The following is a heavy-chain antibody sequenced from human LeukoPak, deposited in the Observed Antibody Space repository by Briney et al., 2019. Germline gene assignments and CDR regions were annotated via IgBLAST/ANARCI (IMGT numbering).Heavy chain of an antibody. CDR2: ISGSGGST. CDR3: AKGIDIVVVPAAILDY. CDR1: GFTFSSYA. Sequence: GGSLRLSCAASGFTFSSYAMSWVRQAPGKGLEWVSAISGSGGSTYYADSVKGRFTISRDNSKNTLYLQMNSLRAEDMAVYYCAKGIDIVVVPAAILDYWGQGTLVTVSS. D-gene: IGHD2-2*01. J-gene: IGHJ4*02. V-gene: IGHV3-23*01.